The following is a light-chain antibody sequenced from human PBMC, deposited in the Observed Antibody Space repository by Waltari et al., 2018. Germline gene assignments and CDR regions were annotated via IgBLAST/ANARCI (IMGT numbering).Light chain of an antibody. J-gene: IGKJ1*01. CDR3: QQYNNWPPGAWT. CDR2: SAS. Sequence: ETVMTQSPATLSVSPGERATLSCRASQSVSSNLAWYQQKPGQAPRLLIYSASTRATGIPARFSGSGSGTEFTLTISSLQSEDFAVYYCQQYNNWPPGAWTFGQGTKVEIK. CDR1: QSVSSN. V-gene: IGKV3-15*01.